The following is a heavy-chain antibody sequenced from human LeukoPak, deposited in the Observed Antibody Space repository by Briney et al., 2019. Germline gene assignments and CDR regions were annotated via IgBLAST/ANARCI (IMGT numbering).Heavy chain of an antibody. D-gene: IGHD4-11*01. J-gene: IGHJ4*02. CDR3: ARAEINDYSRY. V-gene: IGHV4-34*01. CDR2: INHSGST. Sequence: SETLSLTCAVYGGSFSGYYWSWIRQPPGKGLEWIGEINHSGSTNYNPSLKSRVTLSIDTSKNQFSLKLTSVTAADTALYYCARAEINDYSRYWGQGIPVIVSS. CDR1: GGSFSGYY.